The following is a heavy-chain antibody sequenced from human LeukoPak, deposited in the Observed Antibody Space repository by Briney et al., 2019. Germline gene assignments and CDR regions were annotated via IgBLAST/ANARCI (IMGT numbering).Heavy chain of an antibody. D-gene: IGHD5-24*01. CDR1: GGSISSGSYY. CDR2: IYYSGST. J-gene: IGHJ4*02. CDR3: ARSRDGYHERFYFDY. Sequence: SQTLFLTCTVSGGSISSGSYYWSWIRQPAGKGLEWIGYIYYSGSTNYNPSLKSRVTISVDTSKNQFSLKLSSVTAADTAVYYCARSRDGYHERFYFDYWGQGTLVTVSS. V-gene: IGHV4-61*10.